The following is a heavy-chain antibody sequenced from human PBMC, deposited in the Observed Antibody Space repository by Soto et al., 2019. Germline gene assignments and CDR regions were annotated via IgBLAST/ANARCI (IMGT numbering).Heavy chain of an antibody. CDR2: ICHSGST. Sequence: QLQLQESGSGLVKPSQTLSLTCAVSGGSISSGGSLCSCIWQPPGKGLEWIGYICHSGSTYYNPAFKSRLTIPVDRSKNELAPKLSSVIAAHTAVYYCARGQGVAAKPWGQGPLFTFSS. D-gene: IGHD2-15*01. CDR1: GGSISSGGSL. CDR3: ARGQGVAAKP. J-gene: IGHJ5*02. V-gene: IGHV4-30-2*01.